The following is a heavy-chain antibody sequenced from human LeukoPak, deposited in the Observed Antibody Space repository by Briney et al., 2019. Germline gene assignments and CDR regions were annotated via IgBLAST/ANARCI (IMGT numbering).Heavy chain of an antibody. J-gene: IGHJ4*02. CDR1: GFTFSSDS. D-gene: IGHD3-3*01. CDR3: ATEGVAASDY. CDR2: ITSRSSTT. V-gene: IGHV3-48*02. Sequence: PGGSLRLSCAASGFTFSSDSMHWVRQAPGKGLEWVSYITSRSSTTYYADSVRGRFTISRDNAKNSLYLEMNSLRDEDTALYYCATEGVAASDYWGQGTLVTVSS.